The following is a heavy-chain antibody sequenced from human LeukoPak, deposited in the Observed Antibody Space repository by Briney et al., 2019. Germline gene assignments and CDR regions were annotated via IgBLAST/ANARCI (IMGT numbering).Heavy chain of an antibody. J-gene: IGHJ4*02. CDR3: ARGRTTFDY. CDR2: IYYSGNT. Sequence: PSETLSLTCTVSGGSISRYYWSWIPQPPGKGLEWIGYIYYSGNTNYNPSLKSRVTISVDTSKNQFSLKLSSVAAADTAVYYCARGRTTFDYWGQGTLVTVSS. V-gene: IGHV4-59*01. CDR1: GGSISRYY. D-gene: IGHD2/OR15-2a*01.